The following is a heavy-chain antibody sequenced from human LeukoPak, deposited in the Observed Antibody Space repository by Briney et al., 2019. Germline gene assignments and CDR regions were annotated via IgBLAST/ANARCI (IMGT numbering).Heavy chain of an antibody. Sequence: SETLSLTCAVCVESFSGYYWSWIRQPPGKGLEWIGEINHSGSTNYNPSLKSRVTISVDTSKNQFSLKLSSVTAAGTAVYYCARGKRLWFGEFIGSGFDYWGQGTLVTVSS. J-gene: IGHJ4*02. CDR3: ARGKRLWFGEFIGSGFDY. CDR2: INHSGST. D-gene: IGHD3-10*01. CDR1: VESFSGYY. V-gene: IGHV4-34*01.